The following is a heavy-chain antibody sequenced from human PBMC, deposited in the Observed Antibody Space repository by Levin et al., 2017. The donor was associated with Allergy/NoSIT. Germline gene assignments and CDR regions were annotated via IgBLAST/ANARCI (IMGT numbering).Heavy chain of an antibody. CDR3: ASLGASYDILTGDSNFDY. D-gene: IGHD3-9*01. J-gene: IGHJ4*02. V-gene: IGHV1-2*02. CDR2: INPNSGGT. Sequence: ASVKVSCKASGYTFTGYYMHWVRQAPGQGLEWMGWINPNSGGTNYAQKFQGRVTMTRDTSISTAYMELSRLRSDDTAVYYCASLGASYDILTGDSNFDYWGQGTLVTVSS. CDR1: GYTFTGYY.